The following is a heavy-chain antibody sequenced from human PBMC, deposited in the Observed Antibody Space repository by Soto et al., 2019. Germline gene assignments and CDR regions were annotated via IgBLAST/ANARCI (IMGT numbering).Heavy chain of an antibody. D-gene: IGHD3-10*01. V-gene: IGHV4-59*01. CDR3: ARGYYGSGSYPHYYYMDV. CDR2: IYYSGST. J-gene: IGHJ6*03. Sequence: SETLYLTCTVSGGSISSYYWSCIRQPPGKGLEWIGYIYYSGSTNYNPSLKSRVTISVDTSKNQFSLKLSSVTAADTAVYYCARGYYGSGSYPHYYYMDVWGKGTTVT. CDR1: GGSISSYY.